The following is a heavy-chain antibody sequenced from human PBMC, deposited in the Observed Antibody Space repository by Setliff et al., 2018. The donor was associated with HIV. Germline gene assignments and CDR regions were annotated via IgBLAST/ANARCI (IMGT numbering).Heavy chain of an antibody. V-gene: IGHV4-34*01. Sequence: SETLSLTCAVSGGTFSLHYYTWIRQSPLRGLEWIGEINHSGGTRYNPSLGSRVTMSVDTSKNQFSLKLSSVTAADTAVYYCARDRMPMASWVPDKWGQGTLVTVSS. D-gene: IGHD2-2*01. J-gene: IGHJ4*02. CDR1: GGTFSLHY. CDR2: INHSGGT. CDR3: ARDRMPMASWVPDK.